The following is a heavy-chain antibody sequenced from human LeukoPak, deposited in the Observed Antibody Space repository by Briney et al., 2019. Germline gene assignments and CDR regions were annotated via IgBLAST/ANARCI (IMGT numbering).Heavy chain of an antibody. CDR3: AKDPRTGAVSGIFYFDY. CDR1: GFTFSSYA. J-gene: IGHJ4*02. V-gene: IGHV3-30*04. D-gene: IGHD6-19*01. CDR2: ISYDGSNK. Sequence: GGSLRLSCAASGFTFSSYAMHWVRQAPGKGLEWVAVISYDGSNKYYADSVKGRFTISRDNSKNTLYLQMDSLRPEDTAVYYCAKDPRTGAVSGIFYFDYWGQGTLLTVSS.